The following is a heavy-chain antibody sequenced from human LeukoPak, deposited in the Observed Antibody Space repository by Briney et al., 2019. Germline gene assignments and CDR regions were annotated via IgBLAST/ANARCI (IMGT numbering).Heavy chain of an antibody. Sequence: GGSLRLSCAASGFTVSSNYMSWVRQAPGKGLEWVSVIHSGGNTFYADSVKGRFTISRDNSKNALYLQMNSLRAEDTAVYYCARGDIVVVPTAVGSWDYWGQGTLVTVSS. V-gene: IGHV3-53*01. D-gene: IGHD2-2*01. CDR2: IHSGGNT. J-gene: IGHJ4*02. CDR3: ARGDIVVVPTAVGSWDY. CDR1: GFTVSSNY.